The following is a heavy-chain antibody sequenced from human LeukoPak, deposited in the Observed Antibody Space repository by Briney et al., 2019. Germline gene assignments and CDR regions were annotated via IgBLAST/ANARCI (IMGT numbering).Heavy chain of an antibody. D-gene: IGHD5-18*01. CDR3: AKHGVQLWLGVKYYMDV. J-gene: IGHJ6*03. V-gene: IGHV1-46*01. CDR1: GYTFTSYY. Sequence: ASVKVSCKASGYTFTSYYMHWVRQAPGQGLEWMGIINPSGGSTSYAQKFQGRVTMTRDTSISTAYMELSRLRSDDTAVYYCAKHGVQLWLGVKYYMDVWGKGTTVTVSS. CDR2: INPSGGST.